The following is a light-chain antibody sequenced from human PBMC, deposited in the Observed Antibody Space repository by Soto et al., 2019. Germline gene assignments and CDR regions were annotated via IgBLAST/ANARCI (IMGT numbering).Light chain of an antibody. CDR1: SGSVSTSYY. Sequence: QTVVTQEPSCSVSPGGTVTLTCGLSSGSVSTSYYPSWYQQTPGQAPRTLIYTTNTRSSGVPDRFSGSILGNKAALTITGAHADDESDYYCVLYMGSGIWVFGGGTKLTVL. CDR2: TTN. CDR3: VLYMGSGIWV. J-gene: IGLJ3*02. V-gene: IGLV8-61*01.